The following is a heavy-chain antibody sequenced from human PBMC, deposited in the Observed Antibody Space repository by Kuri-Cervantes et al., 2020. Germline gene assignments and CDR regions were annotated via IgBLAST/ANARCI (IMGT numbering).Heavy chain of an antibody. CDR2: INAGNGNT. CDR3: AREVIAAAGMGFDP. CDR1: GYTFTSYG. V-gene: IGHV1-3*01. J-gene: IGHJ5*02. Sequence: ASVKVSCKASGYTFTSYGISWVRQAPGQGLEWMGWINAGNGNTKYSQKFQGRVTITRDTSASTAYMELSSLRSEDTAVYYCAREVIAAAGMGFDPWGQGTLVTVSS. D-gene: IGHD6-13*01.